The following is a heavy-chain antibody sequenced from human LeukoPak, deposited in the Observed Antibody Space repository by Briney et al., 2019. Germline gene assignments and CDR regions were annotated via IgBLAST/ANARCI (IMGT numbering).Heavy chain of an antibody. V-gene: IGHV3-73*01. CDR1: GFTFSGSA. CDR2: IRSKANSYAT. Sequence: GGSRRLSCAASGFTFSGSAMHWVRQASGKGLEWVGRIRSKANSYATAYAASVKGRFTISRDDSKNTAYLQMNSLKTEDTAVYYCTSPRIAVAKDVWGQGTTVTVSS. J-gene: IGHJ6*02. D-gene: IGHD6-19*01. CDR3: TSPRIAVAKDV.